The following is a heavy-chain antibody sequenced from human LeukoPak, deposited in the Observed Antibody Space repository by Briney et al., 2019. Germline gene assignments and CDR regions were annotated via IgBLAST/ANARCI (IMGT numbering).Heavy chain of an antibody. V-gene: IGHV4-34*01. J-gene: IGHJ4*02. D-gene: IGHD5-18*01. Sequence: SETLSLTCAVYGGSFSGYYWSWIRQPPGKGLEWIGEINHSGSTNYNPSLKSRVTISVDTSKNQFSLKLSSVTAADTAVYYCAGDSRMVSYWGQGTLVTVSS. CDR3: AGDSRMVSY. CDR2: INHSGST. CDR1: GGSFSGYY.